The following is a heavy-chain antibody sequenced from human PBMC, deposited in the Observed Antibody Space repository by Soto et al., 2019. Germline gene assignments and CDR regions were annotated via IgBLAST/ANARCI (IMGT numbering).Heavy chain of an antibody. CDR3: AKDSHYFGSGSLDY. V-gene: IGHV3-23*01. Sequence: EVQLLESGGGLTQPGGSLRLSCAASGFTFSSSAMNWVRQAPGKGLVWLASISGRGSSTFYADSVKGRFTISRDNSNNTLYLQMNSLRAEDTAVYYCAKDSHYFGSGSLDYWGQGTLVTVSS. CDR1: GFTFSSSA. J-gene: IGHJ4*02. CDR2: ISGRGSST. D-gene: IGHD3-10*01.